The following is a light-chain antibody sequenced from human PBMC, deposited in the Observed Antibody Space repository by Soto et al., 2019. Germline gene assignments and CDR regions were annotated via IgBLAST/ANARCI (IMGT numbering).Light chain of an antibody. CDR2: EVS. V-gene: IGLV2-23*02. CDR3: CSYAGDSTFDVV. CDR1: SNDVGRYNL. Sequence: QSALTQPASVSGSPGQSITISCTGTSNDVGRYNLVSWYQHHPGKAPKLMIYEVSQRPSGVSNRFSGSKSGNTASLTISGLQAEDEADYYCCSYAGDSTFDVVFGGGTQLTVL. J-gene: IGLJ2*01.